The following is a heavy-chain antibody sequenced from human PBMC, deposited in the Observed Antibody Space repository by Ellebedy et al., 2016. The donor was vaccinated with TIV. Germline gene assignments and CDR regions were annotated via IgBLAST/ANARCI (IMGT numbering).Heavy chain of an antibody. J-gene: IGHJ3*02. CDR1: GGTFNTSP. V-gene: IGHV1-69*13. D-gene: IGHD3-9*01. CDR3: ARRISYDLLTGYDPLGAFDI. CDR2: ITPIFDTP. Sequence: SVKVSXXASGGTFNTSPINWVRQAPGQGLEWMGGITPIFDTPQYAHQFQGRVTITADESTTTAYMELSSLRSEDTAVYYCARRISYDLLTGYDPLGAFDIWGQGTKVTVSS.